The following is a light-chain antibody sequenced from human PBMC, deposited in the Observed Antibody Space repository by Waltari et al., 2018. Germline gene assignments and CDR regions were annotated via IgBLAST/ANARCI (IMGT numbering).Light chain of an antibody. CDR1: DSNLGAGYD. Sequence: QSVLTQPPSVSGAPGQRVTISCSGSDSNLGAGYDVHWYQQLPGTAPKLLIDTNNYRASGVPYRFSGSKSGASASLTITGLQAEDEADYYCQSYDTSFYVFGSGTKVTVL. J-gene: IGLJ1*01. CDR3: QSYDTSFYV. V-gene: IGLV1-40*01. CDR2: TNN.